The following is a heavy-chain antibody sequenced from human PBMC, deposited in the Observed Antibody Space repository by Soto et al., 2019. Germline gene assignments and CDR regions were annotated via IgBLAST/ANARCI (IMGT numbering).Heavy chain of an antibody. CDR2: IIPIFGTA. Sequence: QVQLVQSGAEVKKPGSSVKVSCKASGGTFSSYAISWVRQAPGQGLEWMGGIIPIFGTANYAQKFQGRVTITADESTSTAYVELSSLRSEDTAVYYCARQDIVVVPAAIGGNYYYYGMDVWGQGTTVTVSS. CDR3: ARQDIVVVPAAIGGNYYYYGMDV. J-gene: IGHJ6*02. D-gene: IGHD2-2*01. CDR1: GGTFSSYA. V-gene: IGHV1-69*01.